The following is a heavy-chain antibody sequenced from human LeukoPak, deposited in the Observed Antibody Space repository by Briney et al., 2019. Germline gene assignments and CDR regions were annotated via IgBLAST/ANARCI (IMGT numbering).Heavy chain of an antibody. V-gene: IGHV1-46*01. CDR1: GYSFSSYY. J-gene: IGHJ4*02. D-gene: IGHD6-13*01. CDR3: ARDGRPRAAAALSSDH. Sequence: ASVSVSCKASGYSFSSYYMQWVRQAPGQGLEWMGIINPSSGSTSYAQKFQGRVTMTRDTSTSTVYMDLTRLRSEDTAIYYCARDGRPRAAAALSSDHWGQGTLVTVSS. CDR2: INPSSGST.